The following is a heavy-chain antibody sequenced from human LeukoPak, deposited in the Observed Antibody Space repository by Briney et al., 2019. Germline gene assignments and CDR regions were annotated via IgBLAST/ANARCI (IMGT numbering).Heavy chain of an antibody. CDR1: GFTFSSYG. J-gene: IGHJ4*02. CDR2: LSNTGNI. Sequence: GGSLRLSCAASGFTFSSYGMNWVRQAPGKGLEWLSYLSNTGNIHYAQSVEGRFTISRDNAKNSLYLQMDGLRAEDTAVYYCARRGDTPMIGDHWGQGILVTVA. CDR3: ARRGDTPMIGDH. V-gene: IGHV3-48*01. D-gene: IGHD5-18*01.